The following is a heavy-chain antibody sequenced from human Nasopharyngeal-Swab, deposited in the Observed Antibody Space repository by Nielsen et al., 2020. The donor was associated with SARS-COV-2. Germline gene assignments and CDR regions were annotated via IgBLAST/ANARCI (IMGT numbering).Heavy chain of an antibody. CDR2: TSYDGSNK. CDR1: GFIFSNYA. Sequence: GGSLRLSCAASGFIFSNYAMHWVRQAPGKVLEWVAATSYDGSNKFYADSVKGRFTMSRDNSKNTLYLQMNSLRAEDTAVYYCARVEGCSGATCYSTYSYYYAMDVWGQGTTVTVSS. D-gene: IGHD2-15*01. J-gene: IGHJ6*02. V-gene: IGHV3-30-3*01. CDR3: ARVEGCSGATCYSTYSYYYAMDV.